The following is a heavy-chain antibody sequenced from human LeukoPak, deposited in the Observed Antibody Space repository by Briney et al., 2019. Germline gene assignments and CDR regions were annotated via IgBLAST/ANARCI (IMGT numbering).Heavy chain of an antibody. J-gene: IGHJ6*03. CDR3: ARLSSSWGNYYYYYMDV. Sequence: SSETLSLTCTVSGGSISSSSYYWGWIRQPPGKGLEWIGSIYYSGSTYYNPSLKSRVTISVDTSKNQFSLKLSSVTAADTAVYYCARLSSSWGNYYYYYMDVWGKGTTVTVSS. CDR1: GGSISSSSYY. V-gene: IGHV4-39*07. D-gene: IGHD6-13*01. CDR2: IYYSGST.